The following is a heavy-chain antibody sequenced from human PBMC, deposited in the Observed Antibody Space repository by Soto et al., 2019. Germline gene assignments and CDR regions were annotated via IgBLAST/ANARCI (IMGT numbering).Heavy chain of an antibody. D-gene: IGHD3-10*01. CDR2: ITGSGGST. J-gene: IGHJ4*02. Sequence: EVQLLESGGGLVQPGGSLRLSCAASGFTFSSYAMSWVRQAPGKGLEWVSAITGSGGSTYYADSVKGRFTISRDSSKNTLYLQMNSLRAEDTAVYYGAKQWLGDYYFDCWGQGTLVTVSS. CDR3: AKQWLGDYYFDC. CDR1: GFTFSSYA. V-gene: IGHV3-23*01.